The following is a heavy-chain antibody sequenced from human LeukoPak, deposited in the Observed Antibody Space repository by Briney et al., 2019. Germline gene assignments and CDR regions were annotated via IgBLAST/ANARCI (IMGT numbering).Heavy chain of an antibody. J-gene: IGHJ4*02. CDR3: ARSEGIAVAGTVGFADY. CDR1: GGTFSSYA. V-gene: IGHV1-18*01. Sequence: ASVKVSCKASGGTFSSYAISWVRQAPGQGLEWMGWISAYNGNTNYAQKLRGRVTMTTDTSTSTAYMELRSLRSDDTAVYYCARSEGIAVAGTVGFADYWGQGTLVTVSS. D-gene: IGHD6-19*01. CDR2: ISAYNGNT.